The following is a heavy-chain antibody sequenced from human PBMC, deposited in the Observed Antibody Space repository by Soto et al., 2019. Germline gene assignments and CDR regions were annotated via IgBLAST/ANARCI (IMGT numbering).Heavy chain of an antibody. CDR2: IYQSGNT. CDR3: ARDRDGYDSGYFDS. CDR1: GDSISSGGNS. Sequence: SETLSLTCDVSGDSISSGGNSWNWLRQPPGKGLEWIGYIYQSGNTYFNPTLKSRVTMSVDTSKNQISLTLSSVTAADTAIYFCARDRDGYDSGYFDSWGHGTLVTVSS. D-gene: IGHD5-12*01. V-gene: IGHV4-30-2*01. J-gene: IGHJ4*01.